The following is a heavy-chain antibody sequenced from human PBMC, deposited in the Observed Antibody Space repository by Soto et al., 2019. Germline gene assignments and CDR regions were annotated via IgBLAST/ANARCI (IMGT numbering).Heavy chain of an antibody. CDR3: AKGPFTAALRYVGWSIAPNSYDFGY. Sequence: GGSLRLSCAASGFTFSSYGMHWVRQAPGKGLEWVAVISYDGSNKYYADSVKGRFTISRDNSKNTLYLQMNSLRAEDTAVYYCAKGPFTAALRYVGWSIAPNSYDFGYWGKETLVTASS. J-gene: IGHJ4*02. CDR1: GFTFSSYG. CDR2: ISYDGSNK. V-gene: IGHV3-30*18. D-gene: IGHD3-9*01.